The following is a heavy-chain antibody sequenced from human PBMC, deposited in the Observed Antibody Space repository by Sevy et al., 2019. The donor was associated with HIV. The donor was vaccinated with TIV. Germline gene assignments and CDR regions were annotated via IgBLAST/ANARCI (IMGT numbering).Heavy chain of an antibody. J-gene: IGHJ4*02. V-gene: IGHV4-39*01. CDR3: AGPTLTYSSGWCYYDY. CDR2: IRYSGST. D-gene: IGHD6-19*01. CDR1: GASISSSGYY. Sequence: SETLSLTCSVSGASISSSGYYWGWVRQPPGKGLEWIASIRYSGSTFYNPSLRSRVTISADTSKNQFSLKLNSVTAADTARYYCAGPTLTYSSGWCYYDYWGQGTVVTVSS.